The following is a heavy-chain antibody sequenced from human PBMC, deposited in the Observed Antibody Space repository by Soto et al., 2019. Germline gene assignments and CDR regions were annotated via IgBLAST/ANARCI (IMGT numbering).Heavy chain of an antibody. Sequence: PGGSLRLSCAASGFTFSSYGMHWVRQAPGKGLEWVAVISYDGSNKYYADSVKGRFTISRDNSKNTLYLQMNSLRAEDTAVYYCASQFYYGSGSPALYFDYWGQGTLVTVSS. V-gene: IGHV3-30*03. CDR1: GFTFSSYG. CDR3: ASQFYYGSGSPALYFDY. D-gene: IGHD3-10*01. CDR2: ISYDGSNK. J-gene: IGHJ4*02.